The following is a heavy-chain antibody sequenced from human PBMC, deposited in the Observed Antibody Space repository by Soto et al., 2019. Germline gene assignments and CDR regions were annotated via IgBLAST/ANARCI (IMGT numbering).Heavy chain of an antibody. CDR2: ISSSSSYI. V-gene: IGHV3-21*01. D-gene: IGHD3-3*01. Sequence: EVQLVESGGGLVKPGGSLRLSCAASGFTFSSYSMNWVRQAPGKGLEWVSSISSSSSYIYYADSVKGRFTISRDNAKNSMYLQMNSLRAEDTAVYYCARVGHYDFWSGYYNPPPDAFDIWGQGTMVTVSS. CDR1: GFTFSSYS. J-gene: IGHJ3*02. CDR3: ARVGHYDFWSGYYNPPPDAFDI.